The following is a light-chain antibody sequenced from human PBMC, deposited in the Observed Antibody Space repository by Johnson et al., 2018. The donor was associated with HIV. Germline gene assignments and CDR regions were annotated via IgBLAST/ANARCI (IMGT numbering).Light chain of an antibody. CDR2: DNN. CDR3: GTWDSSLSVGV. J-gene: IGLJ1*01. CDR1: SSNIGNNY. V-gene: IGLV1-51*01. Sequence: QSVLTQPPSVSAAPGQKVTISCSGSSSNIGNNYVSWYQQLPGTAPKLLIYDNNKRPSGIPDRFSGSKSGTSATLGITGLQTGDEADYYCGTWDSSLSVGVFGTGTTVTVL.